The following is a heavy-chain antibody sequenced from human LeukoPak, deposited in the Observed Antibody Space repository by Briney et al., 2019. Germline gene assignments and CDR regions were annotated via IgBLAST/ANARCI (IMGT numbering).Heavy chain of an antibody. D-gene: IGHD1-26*01. J-gene: IGHJ3*02. V-gene: IGHV3-30*01. Sequence: PGGSLRLSCVASGFTFSAYAMHWVRQAPGKGLEWVAVISYDGSNKYYADSVKGRFTISGDKSKDTLYLQMNSLRPEDTAVYYCARGPGPIAGAKNPFDIWGQGTMVTVSS. CDR2: ISYDGSNK. CDR1: GFTFSAYA. CDR3: ARGPGPIAGAKNPFDI.